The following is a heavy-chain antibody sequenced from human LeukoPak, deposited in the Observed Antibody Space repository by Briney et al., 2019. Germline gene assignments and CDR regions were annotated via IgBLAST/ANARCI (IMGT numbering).Heavy chain of an antibody. Sequence: GGSLRLSCAASGFTFSSYAMHWVRQAPGKGLEWVAVISYDGSNKYYADSVKGRFTISRDNSKNTLYLQMNSLRAEDTAVYYCARAAYDFYFDYWGQGTLVTVSS. V-gene: IGHV3-30*04. CDR1: GFTFSSYA. D-gene: IGHD3-3*01. CDR3: ARAAYDFYFDY. J-gene: IGHJ4*02. CDR2: ISYDGSNK.